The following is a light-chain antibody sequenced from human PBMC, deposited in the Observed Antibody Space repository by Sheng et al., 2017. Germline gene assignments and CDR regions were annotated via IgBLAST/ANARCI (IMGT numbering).Light chain of an antibody. CDR1: QTITDW. J-gene: IGKJ4*01. Sequence: DIQMTQSPSTLSASVGDRVTITCRASQTITDWLAWYQQKPGKAPKLLIFKASTLESGVPSRFSGSGSGTEFTLTISGLQPDDFATYYCQQYNSNPITFGGGTKVDIK. CDR3: QQYNSNPIT. CDR2: KAS. V-gene: IGKV1-5*03.